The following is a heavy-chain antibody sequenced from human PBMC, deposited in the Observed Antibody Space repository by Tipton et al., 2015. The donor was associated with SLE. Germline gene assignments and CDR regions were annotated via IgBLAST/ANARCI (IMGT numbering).Heavy chain of an antibody. CDR2: IYQSGDHSGGTS. D-gene: IGHD3-3*02. V-gene: IGHV4-4*02. Sequence: TLSLTCAVSGGSIYSNYWWTWVRQAPGKGLEWIGEIYQSGDHSGGTSNYNPSLRSRVTISIDKSKNQFSLRLTTGTAADTAVYYCARGGLAGYYFDYWGQGTLVTVSS. CDR3: ARGGLAGYYFDY. J-gene: IGHJ4*02. CDR1: GGSIYSNYW.